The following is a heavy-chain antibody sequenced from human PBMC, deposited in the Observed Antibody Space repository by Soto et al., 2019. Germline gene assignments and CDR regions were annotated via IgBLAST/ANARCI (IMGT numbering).Heavy chain of an antibody. CDR3: ARDAGYYYDSSGYPAGDY. J-gene: IGHJ4*02. CDR2: ISSSSSYI. CDR1: GFTFSSYS. Sequence: ESGGGLVKPGGSLRLSCAASGFTFSSYSMNWVRQAPGKGLEWVSSISSSSSYIYYTDSVKGRFTISRDNAKNSLYLQMNSLRAEDTAVYYCARDAGYYYDSSGYPAGDYWGQGTLVTVSS. V-gene: IGHV3-21*01. D-gene: IGHD3-22*01.